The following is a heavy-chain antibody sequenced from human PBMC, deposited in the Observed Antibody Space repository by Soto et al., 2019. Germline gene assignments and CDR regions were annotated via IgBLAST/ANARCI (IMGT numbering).Heavy chain of an antibody. CDR2: ITTSSSFR. D-gene: IGHD2-15*01. V-gene: IGHV3-21*02. CDR3: ARDLGVALATLTLDS. Sequence: EVQLVESGGGLVKPGGSLRLSCVASGFTFSTYSMNWVRQAPGKGLEWVADITTSSSFRFYADSMKGRFTISRDDAKNSLYLQENSLRVEDTGVYYCARDLGVALATLTLDSWGQGTLVTVSS. J-gene: IGHJ4*02. CDR1: GFTFSTYS.